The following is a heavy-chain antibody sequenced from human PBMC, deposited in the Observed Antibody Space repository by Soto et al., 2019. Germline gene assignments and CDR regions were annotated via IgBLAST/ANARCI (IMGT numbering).Heavy chain of an antibody. CDR3: VRHADRKNPPYAFDI. CDR2: IYYSGST. D-gene: IGHD3-16*02. V-gene: IGHV4-59*08. J-gene: IGHJ3*02. CDR1: GGSISSYY. Sequence: SETLSLTCTVSGGSISSYYWSWIRQPPGKGLEWIGYIYYSGSTNYNPSLKSRVTISADTPKNQFSLKLSSVTAADTAVYYCVRHADRKNPPYAFDIWGQGTMVTVSS.